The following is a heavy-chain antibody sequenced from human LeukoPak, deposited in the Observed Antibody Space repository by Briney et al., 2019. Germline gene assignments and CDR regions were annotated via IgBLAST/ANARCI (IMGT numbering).Heavy chain of an antibody. CDR3: AREVVPDVIDAFDI. CDR1: GGSVGSSSYY. Sequence: SETLSLTCIVSGGSVGSSSYYWGWIRQPPGKGLEWIGSIYNSGSTHYNPSLKSRVTISVDTSKNQFSLKLSSVTAADTAVYYCAREVVPDVIDAFDIWGQGTMVTVSS. V-gene: IGHV4-39*02. J-gene: IGHJ3*02. CDR2: IYNSGST. D-gene: IGHD2-2*01.